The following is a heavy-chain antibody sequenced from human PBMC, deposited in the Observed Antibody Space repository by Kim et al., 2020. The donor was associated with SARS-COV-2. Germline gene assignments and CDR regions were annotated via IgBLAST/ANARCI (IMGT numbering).Heavy chain of an antibody. CDR1: GYTFTSYD. CDR3: ARRVYYDILTGYSSKYYYYMDV. J-gene: IGHJ6*03. D-gene: IGHD3-9*01. Sequence: ASVKVSCKASGYTFTSYDINWVRQATGQGLEWMGWMNPNSGNTGYAQKFQGRVTMTRNTSISTAYMELSSLRSEDTAVYYCARRVYYDILTGYSSKYYYYMDVWGKGTTVTVSS. CDR2: MNPNSGNT. V-gene: IGHV1-8*01.